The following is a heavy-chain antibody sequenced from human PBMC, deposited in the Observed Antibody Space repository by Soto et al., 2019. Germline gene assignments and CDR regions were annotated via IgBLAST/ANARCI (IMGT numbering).Heavy chain of an antibody. J-gene: IGHJ5*02. D-gene: IGHD6-19*01. CDR1: GYTFTSYG. CDR2: ISAYNGNT. Sequence: QVQLVQSGAEVKKPGASVKVSCKASGYTFTSYGISWVRQAPGQGLEWMGWISAYNGNTNYAQKLQGRVTMTTDTSTSTAYRELRRLRSDDTAVYYCARDLPIAVAGDNWFDPWGQGTLVTVSS. CDR3: ARDLPIAVAGDNWFDP. V-gene: IGHV1-18*01.